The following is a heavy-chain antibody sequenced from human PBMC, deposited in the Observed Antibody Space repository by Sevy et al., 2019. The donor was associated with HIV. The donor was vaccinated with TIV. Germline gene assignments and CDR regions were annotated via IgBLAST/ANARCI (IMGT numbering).Heavy chain of an antibody. V-gene: IGHV1-24*01. CDR1: GSTLTNLS. Sequence: ASVKVSCKVSGSTLTNLSMHWVRQAPGKGLEWMGSFDPEDGETLYAQSLQGRITMTEDTSTDTAYMELNSLRSEDTAVYYCATTKDYYESSGCPFDYWGQGTLVTVSS. CDR2: FDPEDGET. J-gene: IGHJ4*02. D-gene: IGHD3-22*01. CDR3: ATTKDYYESSGCPFDY.